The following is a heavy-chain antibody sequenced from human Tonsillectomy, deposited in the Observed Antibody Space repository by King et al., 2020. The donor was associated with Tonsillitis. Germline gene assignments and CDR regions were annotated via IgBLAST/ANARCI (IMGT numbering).Heavy chain of an antibody. CDR3: ARFSGSYVSASDV. J-gene: IGHJ6*02. D-gene: IGHD1-26*01. CDR1: GYSFTSYW. V-gene: IGHV5-51*01. CDR2: IYPGDSDT. Sequence: QLVQSGAEVKKPGESLKISCKGSGYSFTSYWIGWVRQMPGKGLEWMGIIYPGDSDTRYNPSFQGQVTISASKSISTAYLQWSSLKAPYTAMYYCARFSGSYVSASDVWGQGTTVTVSS.